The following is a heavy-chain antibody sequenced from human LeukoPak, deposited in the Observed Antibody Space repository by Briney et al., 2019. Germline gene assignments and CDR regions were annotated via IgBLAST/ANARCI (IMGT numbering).Heavy chain of an antibody. CDR3: ARSRIRKRITIFGVGGVQPQYPDY. J-gene: IGHJ4*02. D-gene: IGHD3-3*01. CDR1: GYTFTSYG. CDR2: ISAYNGNT. Sequence: ASVKVSCKASGYTFTSYGISWVRQAPGQGLEWMGWISAYNGNTNYAQKLQGRVTMTTDTSTSTAYMELRSLRSEDTAVYYCARSRIRKRITIFGVGGVQPQYPDYWGQGTLVTVSS. V-gene: IGHV1-18*01.